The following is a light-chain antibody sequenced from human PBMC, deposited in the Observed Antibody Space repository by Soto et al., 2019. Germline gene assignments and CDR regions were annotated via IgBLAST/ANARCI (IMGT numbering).Light chain of an antibody. CDR2: GAS. V-gene: IGKV3-20*01. J-gene: IGKJ4*01. Sequence: IVLTQSPGTLSFSPGERATLSCRASQSVSSSYLAWYQQKPGQAPRLLIYGASSRATGIPDRFSGSGSGKDFTLTISRLEPEDFAVYYCQQYNNWPLTIGGGTKVEIX. CDR3: QQYNNWPLT. CDR1: QSVSSSY.